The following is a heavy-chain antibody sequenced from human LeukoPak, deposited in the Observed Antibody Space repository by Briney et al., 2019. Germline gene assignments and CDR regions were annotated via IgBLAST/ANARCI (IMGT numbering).Heavy chain of an antibody. CDR2: ISSSSSYI. Sequence: PGGSLRLSCAASGFTFSSYSMNWVRQAPGKGLEWVSSISSSSSYIYYADSVKGRFTISRDNAKNSLYLQMNSLRAEDTAVYYCARDLRSHQDYGDYVKWFDPWGQGTLVTVSS. CDR1: GFTFSSYS. CDR3: ARDLRSHQDYGDYVKWFDP. V-gene: IGHV3-21*01. J-gene: IGHJ5*02. D-gene: IGHD4-17*01.